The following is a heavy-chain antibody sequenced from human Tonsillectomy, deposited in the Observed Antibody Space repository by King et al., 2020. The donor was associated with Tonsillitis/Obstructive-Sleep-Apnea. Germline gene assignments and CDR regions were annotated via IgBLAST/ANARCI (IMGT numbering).Heavy chain of an antibody. J-gene: IGHJ6*02. CDR1: GYSFTNYW. CDR2: VYPYDSDT. Sequence: QLVQSGAEVKKPGESLKISCKGSGYSFTNYWIGWVRQMPGKGLEWMGIVYPYDSDTRYSPSFQGQVTVSADTSISPAYLQWSSLKASDTSIYYCASRISVPGNPYYYYGLDVWGQGTTVTVSS. D-gene: IGHD6-19*01. V-gene: IGHV5-51*01. CDR3: ASRISVPGNPYYYYGLDV.